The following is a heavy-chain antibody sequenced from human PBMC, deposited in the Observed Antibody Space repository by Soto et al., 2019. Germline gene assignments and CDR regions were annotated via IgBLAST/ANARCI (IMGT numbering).Heavy chain of an antibody. CDR2: IIPILGKA. D-gene: IGHD2-2*01. Sequence: QVQLVQSGAEEKKPGSSVKVSCKASGGTFSSYTISWVRQAPGQGLEWMGRIIPILGKANSAQKFQGRVTMTADKSTSKAYMDLSSLRSEDTGVYYCAGLEYCSGTSCYGCLGFDYWGQGTLVTVSS. J-gene: IGHJ4*02. V-gene: IGHV1-69*02. CDR3: AGLEYCSGTSCYGCLGFDY. CDR1: GGTFSSYT.